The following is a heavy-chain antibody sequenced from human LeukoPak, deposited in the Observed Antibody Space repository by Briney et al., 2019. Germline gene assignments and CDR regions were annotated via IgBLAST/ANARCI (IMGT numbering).Heavy chain of an antibody. CDR2: TYVSGNT. V-gene: IGHV3-66*01. J-gene: IGHJ5*02. CDR1: GFTVSDNY. CDR3: AREVGS. Sequence: GGSLRLSCAASGFTVSDNYISWVRQAPGKGLKWVSVTYVSGNTYYEDSVKGRFSISRDTSKNTLYLQKNSLRAEDSAVYYCAREVGSWGQGTLVTVSS. D-gene: IGHD1-26*01.